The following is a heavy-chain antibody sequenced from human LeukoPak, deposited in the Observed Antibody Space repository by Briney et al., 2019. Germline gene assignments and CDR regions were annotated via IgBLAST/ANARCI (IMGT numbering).Heavy chain of an antibody. V-gene: IGHV1-69*05. Sequence: SVKVSCKASGGTFSSYAISWVRQAPGQGLEWMGRIIPIFGTANYAQKFQGRVTITTDESTSTAYMELSSLRSEDTAVYYCARERGYSDGYPDYWGQGTLVTVSS. CDR1: GGTFSSYA. D-gene: IGHD5-18*01. J-gene: IGHJ4*02. CDR3: ARERGYSDGYPDY. CDR2: IIPIFGTA.